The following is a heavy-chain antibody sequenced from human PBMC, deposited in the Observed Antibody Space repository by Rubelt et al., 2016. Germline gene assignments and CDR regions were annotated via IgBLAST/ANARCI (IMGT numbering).Heavy chain of an antibody. V-gene: IGHV3-53*01. CDR2: IYSGGST. CDR3: ARCWGDGYKYFDY. CDR1: GFTVSSNY. D-gene: IGHD5-24*01. Sequence: EVQLVESGGGLIQPGGSLRLSCAASGFTVSSNYMSWVRQAPGKGLEWVSVIYSGGSTYFADSVKGRFTISRDNSKNTLYLQMNSLRAEDTAVYYCARCWGDGYKYFDYWGQGTLVTVSS. J-gene: IGHJ4*02.